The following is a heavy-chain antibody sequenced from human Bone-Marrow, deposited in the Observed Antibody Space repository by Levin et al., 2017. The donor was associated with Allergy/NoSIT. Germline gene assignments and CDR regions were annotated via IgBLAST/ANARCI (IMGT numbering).Heavy chain of an antibody. Sequence: SVKVSCKASGGTFSSYTISWVRQAPGQGLEWMGRIIPILGIANYAQKFQGRVTITADKSTSTAYMELSSLRSEDTAVYYCARERGSQVVVAAVNWFDPWGQGTLVTVSS. CDR2: IIPILGIA. CDR3: ARERGSQVVVAAVNWFDP. V-gene: IGHV1-69*04. J-gene: IGHJ5*02. CDR1: GGTFSSYT. D-gene: IGHD2-15*01.